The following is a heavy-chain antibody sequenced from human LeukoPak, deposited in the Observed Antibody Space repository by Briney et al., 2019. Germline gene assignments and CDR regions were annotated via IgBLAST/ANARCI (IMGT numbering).Heavy chain of an antibody. CDR3: AKDIGSSSWFFDY. D-gene: IGHD6-13*01. V-gene: IGHV3-11*01. Sequence: GGSLRLSCAASGFTFSDYYMSWIRQAPGKGLEWVSYISLSGTIYYADSVKGRFTISRDNAKNSLYLQMNSLRAEDTALYYCAKDIGSSSWFFDYWGQGTLVTVSS. CDR2: ISLSGTI. CDR1: GFTFSDYY. J-gene: IGHJ4*02.